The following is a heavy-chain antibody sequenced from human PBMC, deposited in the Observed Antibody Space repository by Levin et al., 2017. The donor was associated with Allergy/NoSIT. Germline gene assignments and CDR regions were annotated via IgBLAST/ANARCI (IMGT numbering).Heavy chain of an antibody. D-gene: IGHD6-13*01. Sequence: SCEASGFTFDDYGMHWVRQAPGKALEWVSGISWNGGDIGYADSVKGRFTISRDNAKSSLYLQMNTLTPEDTALFYCARGLAAAGPDSTFDYWGQGTLVTVSS. V-gene: IGHV3-9*01. CDR2: ISWNGGDI. CDR1: GFTFDDYG. J-gene: IGHJ4*02. CDR3: ARGLAAAGPDSTFDY.